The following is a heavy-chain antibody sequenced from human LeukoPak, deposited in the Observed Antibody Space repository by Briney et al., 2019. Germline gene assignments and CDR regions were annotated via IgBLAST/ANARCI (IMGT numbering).Heavy chain of an antibody. J-gene: IGHJ6*02. Sequence: GGSLRPSCAASGFTFSSYAMSWVRQAPGKGLEWVSAISGSGGSTYYADSVKGRFTISRDNSKNTLYLQMNSLRAEDTAVYYCAKDDILGVAASEAAYYYGMDVWGQGTTVTASS. V-gene: IGHV3-23*01. CDR1: GFTFSSYA. CDR3: AKDDILGVAASEAAYYYGMDV. D-gene: IGHD6-25*01. CDR2: ISGSGGST.